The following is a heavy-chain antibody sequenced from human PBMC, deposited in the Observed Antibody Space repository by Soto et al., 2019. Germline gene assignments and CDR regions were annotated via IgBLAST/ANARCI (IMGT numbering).Heavy chain of an antibody. V-gene: IGHV1-18*01. CDR1: GYTFTSYG. D-gene: IGHD2-2*01. CDR2: ISAYNGNT. Sequence: ASVKVSCKASGYTFTSYGISWVRQAPGQGLEWMGWISAYNGNTNYAQKLQGRVTMTTDTSTSTAYMELRSLRSDDTAVYYCARESSSTSCYGYDCPNYYYYMDVWGKGTTVTVSS. CDR3: ARESSSTSCYGYDCPNYYYYMDV. J-gene: IGHJ6*03.